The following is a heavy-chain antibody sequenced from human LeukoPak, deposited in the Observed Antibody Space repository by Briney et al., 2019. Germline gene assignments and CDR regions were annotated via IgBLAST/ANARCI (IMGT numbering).Heavy chain of an antibody. J-gene: IGHJ4*02. Sequence: PGGSLRLSCAASGFTVSSNYMSWVRQAPGKGLEWVSVIYSGGSTYYADSVRARFTISRDKSKSTVYLQMNNLRAEDTAVYYCATDGGRREFDYWGQGTLVTVSS. V-gene: IGHV3-66*01. CDR3: ATDGGRREFDY. D-gene: IGHD3-3*01. CDR1: GFTVSSNY. CDR2: IYSGGST.